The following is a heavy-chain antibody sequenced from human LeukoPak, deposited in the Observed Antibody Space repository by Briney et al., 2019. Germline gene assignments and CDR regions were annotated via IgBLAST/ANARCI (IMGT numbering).Heavy chain of an antibody. V-gene: IGHV1-69*06. J-gene: IGHJ4*02. CDR2: IIPFFCPA. Sequence: EXMAWIIPFFCPANPAQKFQGRLTLTPDKSTTTAYMELSSLRSEDTAVYYCARHLYGSGSNYWGQGTLVTVSS. D-gene: IGHD3-10*01. CDR3: ARHLYGSGSNY.